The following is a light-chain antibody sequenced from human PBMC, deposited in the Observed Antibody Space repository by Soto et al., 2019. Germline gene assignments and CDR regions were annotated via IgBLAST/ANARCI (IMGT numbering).Light chain of an antibody. V-gene: IGLV2-23*02. J-gene: IGLJ1*01. CDR1: SSDVVSYNL. Sequence: QAVVTQAASVSGSPGQSITISCTGTSSDVVSYNLVSWYQQHPGKAPKLMIYEVSKRPSGLSNRFSGSKSGNTASLTISGLQAEDEADYYCCSYAGSRTPLIFGTGTKVTVL. CDR3: CSYAGSRTPLI. CDR2: EVS.